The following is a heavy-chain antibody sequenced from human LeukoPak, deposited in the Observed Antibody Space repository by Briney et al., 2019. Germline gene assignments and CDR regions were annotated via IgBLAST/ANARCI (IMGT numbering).Heavy chain of an antibody. CDR2: INHSGST. CDR3: ASGRLDAFDI. Sequence: PSETLSLTCAVYGGSFSGYYWSWIRQPPGKGLEWIGEINHSGSTNYNPPLKSRVTISVDTSKNQFSLKLSSVTAADTAVYYCASGRLDAFDIWGQGTMVTVSS. V-gene: IGHV4-34*01. J-gene: IGHJ3*02. CDR1: GGSFSGYY. D-gene: IGHD3-10*01.